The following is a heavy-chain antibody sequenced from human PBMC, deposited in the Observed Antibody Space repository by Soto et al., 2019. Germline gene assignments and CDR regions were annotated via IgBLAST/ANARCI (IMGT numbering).Heavy chain of an antibody. J-gene: IGHJ4*02. Sequence: PSETLSLTCTVSGGSVSSGSYYWSWIRQPPGKGLEWIGYIYYSGSTNYNPSLKSRVTISVDTSKNQFSLKLSSVTAADTAVYYCARIVLVPASHFDYWGQGTLVTVSS. CDR3: ARIVLVPASHFDY. D-gene: IGHD2-2*01. CDR1: GGSVSSGSYY. V-gene: IGHV4-61*01. CDR2: IYYSGST.